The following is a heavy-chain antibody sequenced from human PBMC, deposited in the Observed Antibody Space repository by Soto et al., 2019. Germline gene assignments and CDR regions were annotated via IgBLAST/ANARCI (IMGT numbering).Heavy chain of an antibody. CDR3: ARLRGANYYYYMDV. D-gene: IGHD3-16*01. CDR2: IYSGGST. J-gene: IGHJ6*03. V-gene: IGHV3-66*01. Sequence: GGSLRLSCAASGFTVSSNYMSWVRQAPGKGLEWVSVIYSGGSTYYADSVKGRFTISRDNSKNTLYLQMNSLRAEDTAVYYCARLRGANYYYYMDVWGKGTTVTVSS. CDR1: GFTVSSNY.